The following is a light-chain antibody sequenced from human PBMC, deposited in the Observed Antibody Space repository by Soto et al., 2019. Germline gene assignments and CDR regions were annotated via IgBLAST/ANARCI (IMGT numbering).Light chain of an antibody. CDR2: DAF. J-gene: IGKJ1*01. Sequence: EIVLTQSPGTLSLSPGERATLSCRASPSVSNSLAWYQHKPGQAPRLLIYDAFNRATGIPDRFSGSGSGTDFTLTISRLEPEDFAVYYCQQYGSSGTFGQGTKVDI. CDR3: QQYGSSGT. CDR1: PSVSNS. V-gene: IGKV3-20*01.